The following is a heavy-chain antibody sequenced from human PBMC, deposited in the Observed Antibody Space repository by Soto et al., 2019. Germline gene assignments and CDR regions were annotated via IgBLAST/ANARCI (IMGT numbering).Heavy chain of an antibody. Sequence: PSETLSLTCSASGGSITSSSHFWGWVRQPPGKGLEWIGTIYFTGNTYYTQSLKSRLTMSIDTSKNEFSLRLNSVTAADTAVYYCAGQTFTIAAASYGRSNWFDPWGPGTLVT. CDR3: AGQTFTIAAASYGRSNWFDP. CDR1: GGSITSSSHF. CDR2: IYFTGNT. D-gene: IGHD6-25*01. J-gene: IGHJ5*02. V-gene: IGHV4-39*01.